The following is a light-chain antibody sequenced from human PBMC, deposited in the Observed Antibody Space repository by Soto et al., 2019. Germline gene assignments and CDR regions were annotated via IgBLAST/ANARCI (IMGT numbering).Light chain of an antibody. Sequence: VLTQPPSVSGAPGQRVTISCTGSSSNIGAGYDVHWYQQLPGTAPKLLIYGNSNRPSGVPDRFSGSKSGTSASLAITGLQAEDEADYYCQSYDSSLSGVYVFGTGTKLTVL. J-gene: IGLJ1*01. CDR2: GNS. V-gene: IGLV1-40*01. CDR3: QSYDSSLSGVYV. CDR1: SSNIGAGYD.